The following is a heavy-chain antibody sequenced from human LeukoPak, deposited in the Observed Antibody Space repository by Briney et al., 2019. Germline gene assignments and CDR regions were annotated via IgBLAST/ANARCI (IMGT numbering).Heavy chain of an antibody. Sequence: GGSLRLSCAASGFTFSSYAMHWVRQAPGKGLEWVAVISYNGSNKYYADSVKGRFTISRDNSKNTLYLQMNSLRAEDTAVYYCAKFFTGEYVRAFDVWGQGTMVTVSS. CDR3: AKFFTGEYVRAFDV. J-gene: IGHJ3*01. D-gene: IGHD3-10*02. CDR2: ISYNGSNK. CDR1: GFTFSSYA. V-gene: IGHV3-30*18.